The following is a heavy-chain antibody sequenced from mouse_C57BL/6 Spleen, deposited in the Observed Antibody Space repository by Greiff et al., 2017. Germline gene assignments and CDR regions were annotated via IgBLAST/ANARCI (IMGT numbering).Heavy chain of an antibody. D-gene: IGHD4-1*01. J-gene: IGHJ2*01. V-gene: IGHV1-61*01. CDR2: IYPSDSET. CDR1: GYTFTSYW. CDR3: ATGTNFDY. Sequence: VQLQQPGAELVRPGSSVKLSCKASGYTFTSYWMDWVKQRPGQGLEWIGNIYPSDSETHYNQKFKDKATLTVDKSSSTAYMQLSSLTSGDSAVYYWATGTNFDYWGQGTTLTVSS.